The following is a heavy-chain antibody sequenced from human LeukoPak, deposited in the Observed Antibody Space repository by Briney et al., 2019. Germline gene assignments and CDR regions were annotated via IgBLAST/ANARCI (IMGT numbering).Heavy chain of an antibody. CDR1: GFTFSDYS. V-gene: IGHV3-21*01. J-gene: IGHJ4*02. Sequence: GGSLRLSCAASGFTFSDYSMNWVRQAPGKGLEWVASISTVSTYTFYAESLKGRISISRDNAKNSLILQMSSLRADDTAVYYCANHLKLSSSSSIFDYWGQGTLVTVSS. D-gene: IGHD6-6*01. CDR3: ANHLKLSSSSSIFDY. CDR2: ISTVSTYT.